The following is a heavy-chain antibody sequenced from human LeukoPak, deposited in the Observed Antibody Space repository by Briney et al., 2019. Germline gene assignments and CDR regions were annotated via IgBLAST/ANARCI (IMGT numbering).Heavy chain of an antibody. CDR2: IYTSGST. CDR3: ARDFEWLFAFDI. V-gene: IGHV4-4*07. J-gene: IGHJ3*02. D-gene: IGHD3-3*01. CDR1: GGSISSYY. Sequence: SETLSLTCTVSGGSISSYYWSWIRQPAGEGLEWIGRIYTSGSTNYNPSLKSRVTMSVDTSKNQFSLKLSSVTAADTAVYYCARDFEWLFAFDIWGQGTMVTVSS.